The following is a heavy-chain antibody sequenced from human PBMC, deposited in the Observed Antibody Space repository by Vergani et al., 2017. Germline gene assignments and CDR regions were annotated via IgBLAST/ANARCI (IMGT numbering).Heavy chain of an antibody. CDR1: GGSISSGSYY. J-gene: IGHJ6*02. CDR3: AVNRLGIYDYGMDV. D-gene: IGHD2/OR15-2a*01. Sequence: QVQLQESGPGLVKPSQTLSLTCTVSGGSISSGSYYWSWIRQPAGKGLEWIGRIYTSGSTNYNPSLKSRVTISVDTSKNQFSLKLSSVTAADTAVYYCAVNRLGIYDYGMDVWGQGTTVTVSS. CDR2: IYTSGST. V-gene: IGHV4-61*02.